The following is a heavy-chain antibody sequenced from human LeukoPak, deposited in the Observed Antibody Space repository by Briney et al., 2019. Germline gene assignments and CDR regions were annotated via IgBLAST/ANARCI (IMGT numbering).Heavy chain of an antibody. V-gene: IGHV2-70*11. CDR2: IDWDDDN. CDR3: ARIRDPAYSSSWYDDC. Sequence: SGPALAKPTQAVTLTCTFSGFLLSTSGMGVSWIRQPPAKALEWLARIDWDDDNYYSTSLKTRLTISKDTSKNQVVLTMTNMDPVYTGAYYCARIRDPAYSSSWYDDCWGQGILVTVSS. D-gene: IGHD6-13*01. CDR1: GFLLSTSGMG. J-gene: IGHJ4*02.